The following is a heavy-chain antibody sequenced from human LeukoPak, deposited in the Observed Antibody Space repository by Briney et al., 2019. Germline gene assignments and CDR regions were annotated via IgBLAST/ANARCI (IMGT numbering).Heavy chain of an antibody. V-gene: IGHV4-61*02. J-gene: IGHJ3*02. D-gene: IGHD3-22*01. CDR3: ARHRKRSGGYFGSGHDGFDI. CDR1: GVSISKDNYS. Sequence: SSQTLSLTCTGTGVSISKDNYSWSWIRQPAGKGLECFGRVYTSVRTNYNPPLKSRVTISVDTSKKQFSLQLRSVTAADTAVYYCARHRKRSGGYFGSGHDGFDIWGQGTMVTVSS. CDR2: VYTSVRT.